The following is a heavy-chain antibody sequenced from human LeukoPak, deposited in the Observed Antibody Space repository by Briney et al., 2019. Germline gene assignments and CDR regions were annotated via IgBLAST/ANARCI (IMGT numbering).Heavy chain of an antibody. J-gene: IGHJ4*02. V-gene: IGHV3-30*18. CDR3: AKDVREWAYDSRGCFDY. CDR1: GLPFRTYG. CDR2: ISYDGSNN. Sequence: RGSLRLSSAASGLPFRTYGMHWDRQAPGKGLEWVAVISYDGSNNYYADSVRGRFAISRDNSKNTLYLQMNSKRAEDTAVYYCAKDVREWAYDSRGCFDYWGQGTLVPVFS. D-gene: IGHD3-22*01.